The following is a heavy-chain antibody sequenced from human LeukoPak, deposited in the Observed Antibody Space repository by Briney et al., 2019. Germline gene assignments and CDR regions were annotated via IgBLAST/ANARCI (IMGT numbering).Heavy chain of an antibody. D-gene: IGHD3-10*01. V-gene: IGHV3-30*04. CDR1: GFTFSSYA. CDR2: ISYDGSNK. CDR3: ARDSRWFGELLFDY. Sequence: TGGSLRLSCAASGFTFSSYAMHGVRQAPGKGLEWVAVISYDGSNKYYADSVKGRFTISRDNSKNTLYLQMNSLRAEDTAVYYCARDSRWFGELLFDYWGQGTLVTVSS. J-gene: IGHJ4*02.